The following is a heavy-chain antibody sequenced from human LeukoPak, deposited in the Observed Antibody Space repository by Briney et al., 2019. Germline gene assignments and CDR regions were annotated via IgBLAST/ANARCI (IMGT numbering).Heavy chain of an antibody. CDR3: ANEDSGYGFVY. Sequence: GGSLRLSCAASGFSFSNYGMHWVRQAPGEGLEWVAFIRFDGRNKFYADSVKGRFTISRDNSKSTLSLQMNSLRAEDTAVYYCANEDSGYGFVYWGQGTLVTVSA. CDR1: GFSFSNYG. V-gene: IGHV3-30*02. J-gene: IGHJ4*02. D-gene: IGHD5-12*01. CDR2: IRFDGRNK.